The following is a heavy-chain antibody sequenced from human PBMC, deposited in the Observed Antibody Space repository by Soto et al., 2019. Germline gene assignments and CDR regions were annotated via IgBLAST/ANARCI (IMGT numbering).Heavy chain of an antibody. V-gene: IGHV3-66*01. J-gene: IGHJ4*02. CDR2: IYSGGST. D-gene: IGHD6-19*01. CDR3: ARAGRQWLAQYDY. CDR1: GFTVSSNY. Sequence: EVQLVESGGGLVQPGGSLRLSCAASGFTVSSNYMSWVRQAPGKGLEWVSVIYSGGSTYYADSVKGRFTISRDNSKNTLYLQMSSLRAEDTAVYYCARAGRQWLAQYDYWGQGTLVTVSS.